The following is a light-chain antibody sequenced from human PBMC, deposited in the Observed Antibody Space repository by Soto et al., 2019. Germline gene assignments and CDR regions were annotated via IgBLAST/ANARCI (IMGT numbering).Light chain of an antibody. CDR3: QQYNSYST. Sequence: DIQMTQSPSTLSASVGDRVTITCRASQSISSWLAWYQQKPGKAPKLLIYQASSLESGVPSRFSGSGSGTEFPLPISSLQPDDFATYYCQQYNSYSTFGQGTKVEIK. CDR1: QSISSW. CDR2: QAS. V-gene: IGKV1-5*03. J-gene: IGKJ1*01.